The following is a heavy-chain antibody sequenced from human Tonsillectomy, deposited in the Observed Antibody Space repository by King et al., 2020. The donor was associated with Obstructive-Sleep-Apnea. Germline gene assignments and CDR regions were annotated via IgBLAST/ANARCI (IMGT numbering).Heavy chain of an antibody. Sequence: VQLVESGGNLVQPGGSLRLSCAASGFTFSSYAMNWVRLAPGKGLEWVSSINVGNGRTYYADSVKGRFTISIDISKNTVYLQMNSLRAEDTAVYFCSSFTSGPPFSRLDYWGQGTLVTVSS. CDR3: SSFTSGPPFSRLDY. CDR1: GFTFSSYA. J-gene: IGHJ4*02. V-gene: IGHV3-23*04. CDR2: INVGNGRT. D-gene: IGHD2-2*01.